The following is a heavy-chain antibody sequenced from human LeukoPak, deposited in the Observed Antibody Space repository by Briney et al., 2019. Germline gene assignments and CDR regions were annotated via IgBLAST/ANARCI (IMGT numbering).Heavy chain of an antibody. J-gene: IGHJ6*03. CDR1: GFTFVDYG. V-gene: IGHV3-49*04. D-gene: IGHD3-22*01. CDR2: MRRTVYGATA. Sequence: QPGGSLRLSCTASGFTFVDYGMSWVRQAPGKGLEWVGFMRRTVYGATAEYAASVKDRFTISRDDSKSIAYLQMNSLKTEDTAVYFCTREEEDDSTGYYFYYYYMDVWGTGTTVTVS. CDR3: TREEEDDSTGYYFYYYYMDV.